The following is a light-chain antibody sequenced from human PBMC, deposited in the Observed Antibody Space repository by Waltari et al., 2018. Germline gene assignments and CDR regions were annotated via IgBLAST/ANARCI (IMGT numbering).Light chain of an antibody. V-gene: IGLV3-27*01. Sequence: SYDLTQPSSVSVSPGQTARLTCSGDILAKKYGRWFQQKPGQAPVQVIYKDNERPSGIPGRFSGSSSGTTVTLTISGAHVDDEADYYCYSAADNAVGVFGGGTKLTV. CDR2: KDN. CDR1: ILAKKY. J-gene: IGLJ3*02. CDR3: YSAADNAVGV.